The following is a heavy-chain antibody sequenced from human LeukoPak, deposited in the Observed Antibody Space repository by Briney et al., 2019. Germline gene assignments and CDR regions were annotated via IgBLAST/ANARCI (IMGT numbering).Heavy chain of an antibody. CDR3: AKEGGGNFWSGYWKFYFDY. CDR1: GFTFSSYG. V-gene: IGHV3-23*01. Sequence: PGGSLRLSCAASGFTFSSYGMSWVRQAPGKGLEWVSAISGSGGSTYYADSVKGRFTISRDNSKNTLYLQMNSLRAEDTAVYYCAKEGGGNFWSGYWKFYFDYWGQGTLVTVSS. J-gene: IGHJ4*02. CDR2: ISGSGGST. D-gene: IGHD3-3*01.